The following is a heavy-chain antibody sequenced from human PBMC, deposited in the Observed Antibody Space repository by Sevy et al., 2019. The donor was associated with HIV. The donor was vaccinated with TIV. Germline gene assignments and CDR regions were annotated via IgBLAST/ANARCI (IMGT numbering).Heavy chain of an antibody. CDR2: ISWNSGSI. Sequence: SLKISCAASGFTFDDYAMHWVRQAPGKGLEWVSGISWNSGSIGYADSVKGRFTISRDNAKNSLYLQMNSLRAEDTALYYCAKDSRSSYYYYGMDVWGQGTTVTVSS. CDR1: GFTFDDYA. V-gene: IGHV3-9*01. CDR3: AKDSRSSYYYYGMDV. J-gene: IGHJ6*02.